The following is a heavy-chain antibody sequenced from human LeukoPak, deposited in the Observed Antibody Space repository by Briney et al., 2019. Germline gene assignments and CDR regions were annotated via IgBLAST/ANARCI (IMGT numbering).Heavy chain of an antibody. CDR1: GFTFSGSA. D-gene: IGHD1-26*01. CDR3: ARGRVGATTFLDY. J-gene: IGHJ4*02. CDR2: IRSKANSYAT. V-gene: IGHV3-73*01. Sequence: QPGGSLRLSCAASGFTFSGSAMHWVRQASGKGLEWVGRIRSKANSYATAYAASVKGRFTISRDNAKNSLYLQMNSLRAEDTALYYCARGRVGATTFLDYWGQGTLVTVSS.